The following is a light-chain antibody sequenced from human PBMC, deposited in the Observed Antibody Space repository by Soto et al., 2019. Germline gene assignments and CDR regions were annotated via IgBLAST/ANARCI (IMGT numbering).Light chain of an antibody. V-gene: IGLV2-14*01. CDR2: DVS. Sequence: QSALTQSASVSGSPGQSITISCTGTSSDVGGYNYVSWYQQHPGKAHKLIIYDVSNRPSGVSTPFSGSNSGNTASLTISGFQAEDEADYSCSSYTRTNPWVFGRGTKLTVL. CDR1: SSDVGGYNY. CDR3: SSYTRTNPWV. J-gene: IGLJ3*02.